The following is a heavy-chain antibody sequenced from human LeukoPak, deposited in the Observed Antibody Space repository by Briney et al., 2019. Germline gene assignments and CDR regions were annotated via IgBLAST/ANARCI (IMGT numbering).Heavy chain of an antibody. CDR1: GGSFSGYY. Sequence: SETLSLTCAVYGGSFSGYYWSWIRQPPGKGLEWIGEINHSGSTNYNPSLKSRVTMSVDTSKNQFSLKLSSVTAADTAVYYCARDSTPYYDFWSGINWFDPWGQGTLVTVSS. CDR3: ARDSTPYYDFWSGINWFDP. V-gene: IGHV4-34*01. J-gene: IGHJ5*02. D-gene: IGHD3-3*01. CDR2: INHSGST.